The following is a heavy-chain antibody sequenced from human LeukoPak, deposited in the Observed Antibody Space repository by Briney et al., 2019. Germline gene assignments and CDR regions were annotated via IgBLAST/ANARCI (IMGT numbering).Heavy chain of an antibody. J-gene: IGHJ5*02. Sequence: GESLKISCQGSGYSFSNYWIGWVRQMPGKGLEWMGIIYPGDSQTRYSPSFQGQVTISADKSISTAYLQWSSLKASDTAMYFCATTIAVADTAHWLDPWGQGTLVTVSS. CDR1: GYSFSNYW. CDR2: IYPGDSQT. D-gene: IGHD6-19*01. CDR3: ATTIAVADTAHWLDP. V-gene: IGHV5-51*01.